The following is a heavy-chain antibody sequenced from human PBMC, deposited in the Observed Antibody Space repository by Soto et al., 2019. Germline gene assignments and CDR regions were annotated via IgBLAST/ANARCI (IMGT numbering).Heavy chain of an antibody. D-gene: IGHD6-13*01. CDR2: ISGSGGST. CDR1: GFTFSRYA. Sequence: PGGALRLSWAASGFTFSRYAMSWVRQAPGKGLEWVSAISGSGGSTYYADSVKGRFTISRDNSKNTLYLQMNRLRAEGTAVYYCARTSKHQLDPRGTWYYYYYTDVWGKGTTVTVSS. J-gene: IGHJ6*03. V-gene: IGHV3-23*01. CDR3: ARTSKHQLDPRGTWYYYYYTDV.